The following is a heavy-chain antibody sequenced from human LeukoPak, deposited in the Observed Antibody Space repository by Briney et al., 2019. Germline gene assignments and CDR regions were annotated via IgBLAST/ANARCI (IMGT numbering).Heavy chain of an antibody. CDR1: GFTFSSYW. CDR2: IKQDGSEK. D-gene: IGHD3-10*01. CDR3: ATLEIWFGELPRELDY. J-gene: IGHJ4*02. Sequence: GGSLRLSCAASGFTFSSYWMSWVRQAPGKGLEWVANIKQDGSEKYYVDYVKGRFTISRDNSKNTLYLQMNSLRAEDTAVYYCATLEIWFGELPRELDYWGQGTLVTVSS. V-gene: IGHV3-7*03.